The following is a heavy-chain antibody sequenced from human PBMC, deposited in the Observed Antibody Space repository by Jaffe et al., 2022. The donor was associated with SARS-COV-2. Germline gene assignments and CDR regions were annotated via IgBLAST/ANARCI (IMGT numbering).Heavy chain of an antibody. CDR1: GYTFTGYY. Sequence: QVQLVQSGAEVKKPGASVKVSCKASGYTFTGYYMHWVRQAPGQGLEWMGWINPNSGGTNYAQKFQGRVTMTRDTSISTAYMELSRLRSDDTAVYYCARPKYYYDSSGYPRPDWYFDLWGRGTLVTVSS. CDR3: ARPKYYYDSSGYPRPDWYFDL. J-gene: IGHJ2*01. D-gene: IGHD3-22*01. V-gene: IGHV1-2*02. CDR2: INPNSGGT.